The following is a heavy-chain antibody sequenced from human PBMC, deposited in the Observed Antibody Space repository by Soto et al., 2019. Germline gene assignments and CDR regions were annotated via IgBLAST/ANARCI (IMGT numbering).Heavy chain of an antibody. CDR1: GFTFSSYA. D-gene: IGHD6-19*01. Sequence: GGSLRLSCAASGFTFSSYAMHWVRQAPGKGLEWVAVISYDGSNKYYADSVKGRFTISRDNSKTTLYLQMNSLRAEDTAVYYCARDPRGIAVASTGSAGFDYWGQGTLVTVSS. J-gene: IGHJ4*02. V-gene: IGHV3-30*04. CDR2: ISYDGSNK. CDR3: ARDPRGIAVASTGSAGFDY.